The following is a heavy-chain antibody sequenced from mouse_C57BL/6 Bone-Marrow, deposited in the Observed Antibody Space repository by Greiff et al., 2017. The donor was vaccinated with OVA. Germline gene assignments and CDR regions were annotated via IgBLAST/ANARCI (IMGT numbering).Heavy chain of an antibody. Sequence: DVKLVESGGGLVQPGGSLKLSCAASGFTFSDYYMYWVRQTPEKRLEWVAYISNGGGSTYYPDTVKGRFTISRDNAKNTLYLQMSRLKSEDTAMYYCARLLPGAYWGQGTLVTVSA. CDR2: ISNGGGST. V-gene: IGHV5-12*01. D-gene: IGHD2-1*01. J-gene: IGHJ3*01. CDR3: ARLLPGAY. CDR1: GFTFSDYY.